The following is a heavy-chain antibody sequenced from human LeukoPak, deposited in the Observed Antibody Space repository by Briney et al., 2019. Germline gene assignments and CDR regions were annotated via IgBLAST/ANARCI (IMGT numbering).Heavy chain of an antibody. CDR3: ARGAFRGVIPL. J-gene: IGHJ4*02. CDR2: INRSGNT. V-gene: IGHV4-34*01. Sequence: SETLSLTCAVYGGSFSGYYWSWIRQPPGKGLEWIGEINRSGNTNCNPSLKGRVTVSVDTSKNQFSLKLSSVTAADTAVYYCARGAFRGVIPLWGQGTLVTVSS. D-gene: IGHD3-10*01. CDR1: GGSFSGYY.